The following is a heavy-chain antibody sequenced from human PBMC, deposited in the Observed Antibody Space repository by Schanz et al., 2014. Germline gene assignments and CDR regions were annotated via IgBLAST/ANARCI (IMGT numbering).Heavy chain of an antibody. J-gene: IGHJ3*01. CDR1: GGSISSGVW. CDR2: IFHSGTT. CDR3: TGSTLWSYDV. Sequence: QVQLQESGPGLVKPSGTLSLTCVVSGGSISSGVWWTWARQSPGKGLEWIGEIFHSGTTNYNPSLEGRVPISVDKSKNQFPLILSSMTAADTAVYYCTGSTLWSYDVWGRGTMVIVSS. D-gene: IGHD2-21*01. V-gene: IGHV4-4*02.